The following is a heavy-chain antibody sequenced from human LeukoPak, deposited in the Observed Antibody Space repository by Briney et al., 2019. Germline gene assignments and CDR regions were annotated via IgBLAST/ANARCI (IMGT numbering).Heavy chain of an antibody. CDR1: GFTFSSYS. CDR2: ISSSSSYI. V-gene: IGHV3-21*01. Sequence: GGSLRLSCAASGFTFSSYSMNWVRQAPRKGLEWVSSISSSSSYIYYADSVKGRFTISRDNAKNSLYLQMNSLRAEDTAVYYCARVGYSSGGGDYWGQGTLVTVSS. CDR3: ARVGYSSGGGDY. J-gene: IGHJ4*02. D-gene: IGHD6-19*01.